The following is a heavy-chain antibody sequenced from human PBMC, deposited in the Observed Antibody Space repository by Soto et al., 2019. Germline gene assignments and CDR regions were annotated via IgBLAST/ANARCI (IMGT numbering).Heavy chain of an antibody. CDR1: GYTFTSYG. Sequence: ASVKVSCKASGYTFTSYGISWVRQAPGQGLEWMGWMNPNSGNTGEAQKFQGRVTMTRDTSISTAYMELSSLRSEDTAVYYGAGRPRPRLPRGFDTWGQGTLVSVSS. J-gene: IGHJ3*02. V-gene: IGHV1-8*02. CDR2: MNPNSGNT. CDR3: AGRPRPRLPRGFDT.